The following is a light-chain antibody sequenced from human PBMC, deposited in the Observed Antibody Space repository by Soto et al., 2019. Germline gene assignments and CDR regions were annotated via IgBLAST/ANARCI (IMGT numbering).Light chain of an antibody. CDR3: QHRSNWPT. CDR2: DAS. J-gene: IGKJ4*01. Sequence: EIVMTQSPVTLSVSPGERNTLSFRASQSVSSNLAWYQQRPGQAPRLLIYDASNRATGIPARFSGAGSGTDFTLTISRLEPEDFAVYYCQHRSNWPTFGGGTKVDI. V-gene: IGKV3-11*01. CDR1: QSVSSN.